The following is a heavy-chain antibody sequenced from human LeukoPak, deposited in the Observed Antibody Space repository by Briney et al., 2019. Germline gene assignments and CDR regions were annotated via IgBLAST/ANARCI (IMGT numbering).Heavy chain of an antibody. J-gene: IGHJ4*02. CDR2: ISDNGYTT. CDR1: GFTFSTYA. D-gene: IGHD3-22*01. CDR3: AKYYYDSSGYYDAAPLDS. V-gene: IGHV3-23*01. Sequence: PGGSLRLSCAGSGFTFSTYATSWVRQAPGKGLEWVSSISDNGYTTYYADSVRGRFTISRDNSKNTVYLQMIGLRGEDTAVYFCAKYYYDSSGYYDAAPLDSWGQGTLVTVFS.